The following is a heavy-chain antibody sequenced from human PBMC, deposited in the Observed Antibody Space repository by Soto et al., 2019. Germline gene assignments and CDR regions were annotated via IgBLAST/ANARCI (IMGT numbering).Heavy chain of an antibody. J-gene: IGHJ4*02. D-gene: IGHD6-19*01. CDR2: VYYTGST. V-gene: IGHV4-59*01. Sequence: PTEPLSRTCRGLGGSISASYWICILRSPGKGLEWLGYVYYTGSTNYSPSLRSRVSISVDTSKNEFSLRLSSVTAADTAVYFCARSVAVPGAHIDYWGQGTQVTVSS. CDR3: ARSVAVPGAHIDY. CDR1: GGSISASY.